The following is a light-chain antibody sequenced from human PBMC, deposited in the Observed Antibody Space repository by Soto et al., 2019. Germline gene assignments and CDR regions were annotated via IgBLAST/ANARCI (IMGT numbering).Light chain of an antibody. J-gene: IGKJ4*01. CDR3: LQHNSYPLT. Sequence: DIPMTQSPSSLSAPVGGRVTITCRASQGIRRDLGWYQQKPGKAPTRLIYAVSSLHSGVPSRFSGSGSGTENTLTISSLQPEDSATYYCLQHNSYPLTFGGGTKVEIK. CDR2: AVS. V-gene: IGKV1-17*01. CDR1: QGIRRD.